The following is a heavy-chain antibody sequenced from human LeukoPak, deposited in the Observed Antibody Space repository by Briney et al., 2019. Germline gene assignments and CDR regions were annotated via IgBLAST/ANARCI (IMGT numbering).Heavy chain of an antibody. Sequence: ASVTVSCKASGGTFSSYAISWVRQAPGQGLEWMGGIIPIFGTANYAQKFQGRVTITADESTSTAYMELSSLRSEDTAVYYCAYYDSSGYGAFDIWGQGTMVTVSP. CDR3: AYYDSSGYGAFDI. J-gene: IGHJ3*02. CDR1: GGTFSSYA. V-gene: IGHV1-69*13. D-gene: IGHD3-22*01. CDR2: IIPIFGTA.